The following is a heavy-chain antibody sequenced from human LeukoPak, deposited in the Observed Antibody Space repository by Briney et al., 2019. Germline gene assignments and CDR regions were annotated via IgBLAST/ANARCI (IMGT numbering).Heavy chain of an antibody. J-gene: IGHJ4*02. D-gene: IGHD3-10*01. Sequence: EGSLRLSCAASGFTFSSYAMSWVRQAPGKGLEWVSAISGSGGSTYYADSVKGRFTISRDNSKNTLYLQMNSLRAEDTAVYYCAKQRAVGSGSPIDYWGQGTLVTVSS. CDR3: AKQRAVGSGSPIDY. V-gene: IGHV3-23*01. CDR2: ISGSGGST. CDR1: GFTFSSYA.